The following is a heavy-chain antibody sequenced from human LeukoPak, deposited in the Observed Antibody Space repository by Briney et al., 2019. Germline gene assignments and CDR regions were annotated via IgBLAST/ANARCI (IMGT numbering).Heavy chain of an antibody. V-gene: IGHV4-4*07. J-gene: IGHJ3*02. CDR2: LYTSGTT. D-gene: IGHD3-10*01. Sequence: SETLSLTCTVSGGSISGYYWSWIRQPAGKGLEWIGRLYTSGTTNYNPSLKSRVTMSVDTSKNQLSLNLSSVTAADTAVYYCARVGSSAVGAFDTGGQGHWSPSLQ. CDR3: ARVGSSAVGAFDT. CDR1: GGSISGYY.